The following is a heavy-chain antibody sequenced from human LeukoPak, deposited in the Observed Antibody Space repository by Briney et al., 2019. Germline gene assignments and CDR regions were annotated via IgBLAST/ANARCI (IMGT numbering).Heavy chain of an antibody. V-gene: IGHV3-74*01. CDR2: IKSDGSST. Sequence: GGSLRLSCAASGFTSSTYWMHWVRQVPGTGLVWVSRIKSDGSSTSYADSVKGRFTISRDNAKNTLYLQMNSLRAEDTAIYYCVRDQSSFGSGGYGLGVWGQGTTVTVSS. CDR3: VRDQSSFGSGGYGLGV. J-gene: IGHJ6*02. CDR1: GFTSSTYW. D-gene: IGHD3-10*01.